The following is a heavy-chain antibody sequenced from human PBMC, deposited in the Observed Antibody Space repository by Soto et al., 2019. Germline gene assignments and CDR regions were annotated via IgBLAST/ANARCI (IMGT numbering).Heavy chain of an antibody. J-gene: IGHJ4*02. Sequence: EVQLLESGGGLEQPGGSLRLSCAASGFTFSSFGMSWVRQATGKGVEWVSSISYSGGNTYYADSVTGRFTISRDNSKNTLYLKMNRLRAEDTAVYYCPKSLGATRPFDYWGQGTLVTVSS. D-gene: IGHD1-26*01. V-gene: IGHV3-23*01. CDR2: ISYSGGNT. CDR3: PKSLGATRPFDY. CDR1: GFTFSSFG.